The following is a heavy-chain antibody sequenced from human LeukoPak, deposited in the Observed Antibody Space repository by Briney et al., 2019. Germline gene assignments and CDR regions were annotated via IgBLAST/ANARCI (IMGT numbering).Heavy chain of an antibody. CDR1: GYTFTSNY. CDR3: ARDKVGYDCDFDY. J-gene: IGHJ4*02. Sequence: ASVKVSCKAFGYTFTSNYMHWVRQAPGQGPEWMGVISPSGGSTTYAQKLQGRVTMTTDTSTSTAYMELRSLRSDDTAVYYCARDKVGYDCDFDYWGQGTLVTVSS. CDR2: ISPSGGST. V-gene: IGHV1-46*01. D-gene: IGHD5-12*01.